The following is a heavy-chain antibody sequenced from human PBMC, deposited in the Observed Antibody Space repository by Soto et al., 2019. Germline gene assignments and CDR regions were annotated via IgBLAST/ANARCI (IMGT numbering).Heavy chain of an antibody. D-gene: IGHD6-13*01. CDR2: MSWSSGSI. J-gene: IGHJ3*02. CDR3: AKDKGAPGYSSSWYPDAFDI. Sequence: GGSLRLSCAASGFTFDDYAMHWVRQAPGKGLEWVSGMSWSSGSIGYADSMKGRFTISRDNAKNSLYVQMNSLRAAYTALYYCAKDKGAPGYSSSWYPDAFDIWGQGTMVTVSS. CDR1: GFTFDDYA. V-gene: IGHV3-9*01.